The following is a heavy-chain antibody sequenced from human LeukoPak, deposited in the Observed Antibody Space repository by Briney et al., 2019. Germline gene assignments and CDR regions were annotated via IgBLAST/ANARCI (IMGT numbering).Heavy chain of an antibody. Sequence: GRSLRLSCAASGFTFSSYAMHWVRQAPGKGLEWVAVISYDGSNKYYADSVKGRFTISRDNFKNTLYLQMNSLRAEDTAVYYCARTPRIAVAGNHGVFDIWGQGTMVTVSS. J-gene: IGHJ3*02. D-gene: IGHD6-19*01. V-gene: IGHV3-30-3*01. CDR2: ISYDGSNK. CDR3: ARTPRIAVAGNHGVFDI. CDR1: GFTFSSYA.